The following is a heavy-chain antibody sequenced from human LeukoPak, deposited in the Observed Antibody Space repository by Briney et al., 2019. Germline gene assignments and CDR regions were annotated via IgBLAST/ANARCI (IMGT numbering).Heavy chain of an antibody. D-gene: IGHD3-22*01. Sequence: GGSLRLSCAASGFTFSSYAMSWVRQAPGKGLEWVSAISGSGGSTYYTDSVKGRFTISRDNSKNTLYLQMNSLRAEDTAVYYCAKGGAEWWLYDAFDIWGQGTMVTVSS. CDR2: ISGSGGST. J-gene: IGHJ3*02. V-gene: IGHV3-23*01. CDR3: AKGGAEWWLYDAFDI. CDR1: GFTFSSYA.